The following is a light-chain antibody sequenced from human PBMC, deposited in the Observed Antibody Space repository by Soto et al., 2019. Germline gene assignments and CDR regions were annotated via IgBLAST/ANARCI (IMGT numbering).Light chain of an antibody. CDR2: AAY. V-gene: IGKV1-8*01. Sequence: AIRMTQSPSSLSASTGDRVTITCRASQGISSYLAWYQQKPGKAPKLLIYAAYNLQSGVPSRFSGSGSGTDFILTISCLQSEDFATYYCQQYYSYPRTFGQGTKVEIK. J-gene: IGKJ1*01. CDR3: QQYYSYPRT. CDR1: QGISSY.